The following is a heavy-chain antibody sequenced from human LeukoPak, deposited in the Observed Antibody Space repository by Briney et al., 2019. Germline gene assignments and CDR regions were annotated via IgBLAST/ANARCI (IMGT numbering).Heavy chain of an antibody. CDR3: ARDPYISSYGLVSWFDP. J-gene: IGHJ5*02. V-gene: IGHV1-2*02. CDR2: INPNSGGT. Sequence: ASVKVSCKASGYTFTVYYINRVRQAPGQGLEWMGWINPNSGGTNYAQKFQGRVTMTRDTSISTTYMELSRLRSDDTAVYYCARDPYISSYGLVSWFDPWGQGTLVTVSS. D-gene: IGHD5-18*01. CDR1: GYTFTVYY.